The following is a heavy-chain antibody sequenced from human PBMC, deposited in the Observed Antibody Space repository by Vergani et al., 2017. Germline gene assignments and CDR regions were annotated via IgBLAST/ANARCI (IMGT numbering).Heavy chain of an antibody. D-gene: IGHD3-22*01. Sequence: EVQLVESGGGLVKRGGSLRLSCEASGFSFSSHSMNWVRQAPGKGLQWVSSISTSSTYIDYADAVKGRFIISRDNAKKSLFLQMNSLTAEDTAIYYCAGPQGTSAYYYGGFDYWGQGILVTVSS. J-gene: IGHJ4*02. CDR2: ISTSSTYI. V-gene: IGHV3-21*02. CDR1: GFSFSSHS. CDR3: AGPQGTSAYYYGGFDY.